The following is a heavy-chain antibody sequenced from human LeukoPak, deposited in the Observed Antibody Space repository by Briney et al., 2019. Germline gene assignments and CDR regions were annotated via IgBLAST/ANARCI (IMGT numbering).Heavy chain of an antibody. Sequence: NRGESLKISCQGSGYIFSTYWIGWVHQMPGKGLEWMGIIYPGDSDTRYSPSFQGQVTISADKSISTAYLQWSSLKASDTAVYYCARRPYCTGDSCYRNFEYWGQGTLVTVSS. CDR1: GYIFSTYW. CDR2: IYPGDSDT. CDR3: ARRPYCTGDSCYRNFEY. V-gene: IGHV5-51*07. D-gene: IGHD2-15*01. J-gene: IGHJ4*02.